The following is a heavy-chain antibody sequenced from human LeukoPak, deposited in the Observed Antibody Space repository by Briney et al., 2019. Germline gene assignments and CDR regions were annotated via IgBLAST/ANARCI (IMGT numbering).Heavy chain of an antibody. V-gene: IGHV4-59*01. Sequence: SETLSLTCTVSGGSISSYYWSWIRQPPGKGLEWIGYIYYSGSTNYNPSLKSRVTTSVDTSKNQFSLKLSSVTAADTAVYYCARTLTSITTISYFDYWGQGTLVTVSP. J-gene: IGHJ4*02. CDR3: ARTLTSITTISYFDY. CDR2: IYYSGST. D-gene: IGHD4-11*01. CDR1: GGSISSYY.